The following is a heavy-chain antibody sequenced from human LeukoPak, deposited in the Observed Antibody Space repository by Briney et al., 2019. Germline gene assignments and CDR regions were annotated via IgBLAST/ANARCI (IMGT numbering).Heavy chain of an antibody. CDR2: INSDGSDI. CDR3: ARDADYFDY. V-gene: IGHV3-74*01. CDR1: GFTFTAYW. J-gene: IGHJ4*02. Sequence: GGSLRLSCAASGFTFTAYWMHWVRQVPGKGLVWVSRINSDGSDIRYADSVKGRFTISRDNAKNSLSLQMNSLRAEDTAVYYCARDADYFDYWGQGTLVTVSS.